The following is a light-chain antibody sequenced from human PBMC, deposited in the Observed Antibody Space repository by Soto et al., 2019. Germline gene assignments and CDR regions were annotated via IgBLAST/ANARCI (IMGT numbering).Light chain of an antibody. CDR1: QRVNNY. J-gene: IGKJ1*01. V-gene: IGKV1-39*01. CDR2: AAS. Sequence: DIQMTQSPSALSASVGDRVTITCRASQRVNNYLNWYQQKPGKAPNLLIHAASSLQIGVPSRFGGSASGTNFTLAISALQAEDFATYYCQKSYITQWKFGQGTKV. CDR3: QKSYITQWK.